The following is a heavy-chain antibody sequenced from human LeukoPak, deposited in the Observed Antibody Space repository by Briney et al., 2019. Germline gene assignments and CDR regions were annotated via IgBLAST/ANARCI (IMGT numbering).Heavy chain of an antibody. D-gene: IGHD5-18*01. CDR2: IYYSGST. CDR3: ARGPGRTAMVHVEIDY. CDR1: GGSISSSSYY. J-gene: IGHJ4*02. V-gene: IGHV4-39*07. Sequence: KPSETLSLTCTVSGGSISSSSYYWGWIRQPPGKGLEWIGSIYYSGSTYYNPSLKSRVTISVDTSKNQFSLKLSSVTAADTAVYYCARGPGRTAMVHVEIDYWGQGTLVTVSS.